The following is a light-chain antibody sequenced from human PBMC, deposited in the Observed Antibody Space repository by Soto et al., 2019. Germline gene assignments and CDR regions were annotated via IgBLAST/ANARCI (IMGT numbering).Light chain of an antibody. CDR2: DAS. J-gene: IGKJ4*01. CDR1: QSVRSNY. CDR3: QQYGRSPLT. V-gene: IGKV3-20*01. Sequence: EIVLTQSPGTLSLSPGERATLSCRASQSVRSNYLAWYQQNPGQAPRFLIYDASTRATDIPDRFSGSGSGTDFTLTISRLEPEDFAVYYCQQYGRSPLTFGGGTKVDI.